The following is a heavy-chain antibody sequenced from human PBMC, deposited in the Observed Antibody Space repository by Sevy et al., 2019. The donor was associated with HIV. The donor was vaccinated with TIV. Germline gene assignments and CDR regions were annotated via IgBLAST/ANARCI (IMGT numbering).Heavy chain of an antibody. CDR1: GFSFSGYA. D-gene: IGHD2-21*01. CDR2: ISFDGSNK. CDR3: AKEGAYCYTTSFGY. V-gene: IGHV3-30*18. Sequence: GGSLRLSCAASGFSFSGYAIHWVRQAPGKGLEWVAVISFDGSNKYYADSVKGRFTISRDNSKNTLFLQMNSLRAEDTAVYYCAKEGAYCYTTSFGYWGQGTVVTVSS. J-gene: IGHJ4*02.